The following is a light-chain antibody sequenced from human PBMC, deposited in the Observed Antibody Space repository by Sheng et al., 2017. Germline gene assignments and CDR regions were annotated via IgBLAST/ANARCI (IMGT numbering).Light chain of an antibody. CDR2: KTS. V-gene: IGKV1-5*03. CDR1: QSVSTW. J-gene: IGKJ2*01. CDR3: QQYNTYPYT. Sequence: DIHMTQSPSTLSASVGDRVTLTCRASQSVSTWLAWYQQKPGEAPKLLISKTSSVQGEVPSRFSGSGSGTEFTLTIDSLQPDDFATYYCQQYNTYPYTFAQGTKLE.